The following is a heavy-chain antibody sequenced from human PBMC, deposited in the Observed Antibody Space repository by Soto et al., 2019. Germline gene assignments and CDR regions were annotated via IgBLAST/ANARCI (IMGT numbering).Heavy chain of an antibody. D-gene: IGHD1-26*01. CDR3: AKLSVLLRWELLTYYFDY. CDR2: ISGSGGST. CDR1: GFTFSSYA. V-gene: IGHV3-23*01. J-gene: IGHJ4*02. Sequence: PGGSLRLSCAASGFTFSSYAMSWVRQSPGKGLEWVSAISGSGGSTYYADSVKGRFTISRDNSKNTLYLQMNSLRAEDTAVYYCAKLSVLLRWELLTYYFDYWGQGTLVTVSS.